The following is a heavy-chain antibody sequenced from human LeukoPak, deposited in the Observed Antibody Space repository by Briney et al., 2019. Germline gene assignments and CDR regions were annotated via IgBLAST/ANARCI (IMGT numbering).Heavy chain of an antibody. V-gene: IGHV1-2*02. CDR3: AREYYDSSAYNQEAIDY. J-gene: IGHJ4*02. D-gene: IGHD3-22*01. CDR1: GYTFTDYY. CDR2: INPNSGGT. Sequence: ASVTVSCTASGYTFTDYYMHWVRQAPGQGLEWLGWINPNSGGTNYAQKFQGRVTMTRDTSISTAYMELSRLRSDDTAVYYCAREYYDSSAYNQEAIDYWGQGTLVTVSS.